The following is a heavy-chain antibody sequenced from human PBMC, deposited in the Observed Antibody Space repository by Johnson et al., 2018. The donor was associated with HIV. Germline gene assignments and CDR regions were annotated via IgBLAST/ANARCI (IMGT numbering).Heavy chain of an antibody. CDR2: IYSGGST. CDR3: ARGGSRTTIFGVDINLGGFDI. D-gene: IGHD3-3*01. CDR1: GFTVSRNY. V-gene: IGHV3-66*01. Sequence: EVQLVESGGGLVQPGGSLRLSCAASGFTVSRNYMNWVRQAPGKGLEWVSVIYSGGSTYYADSVKGRFTISRDNSKNMVYLQMNSLRAEDTAVYYCARGGSRTTIFGVDINLGGFDIWGQGTRVTVSS. J-gene: IGHJ3*02.